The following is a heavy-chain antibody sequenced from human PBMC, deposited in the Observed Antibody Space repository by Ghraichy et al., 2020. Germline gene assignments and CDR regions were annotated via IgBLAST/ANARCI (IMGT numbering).Heavy chain of an antibody. Sequence: SETLSLTCTVSGGSISSYYWSWIRQPPGKGLEWIGYIYYSGSTNYNPSLKSRVTISVDTSKNQFSLKLSSVTAADTAVYYCARDFLTRNWNDVPSGAFDIWGQGTMVTVSS. V-gene: IGHV4-59*01. CDR1: GGSISSYY. CDR3: ARDFLTRNWNDVPSGAFDI. CDR2: IYYSGST. J-gene: IGHJ3*02. D-gene: IGHD1-1*01.